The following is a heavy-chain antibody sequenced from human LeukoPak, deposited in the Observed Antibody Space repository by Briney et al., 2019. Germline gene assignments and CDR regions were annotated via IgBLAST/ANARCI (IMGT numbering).Heavy chain of an antibody. Sequence: SQTLSLTCTVSGGSITFGSYYWIWIRQPAGKGLEWIGRIYTSGRTFYNPSLKSRVTISMDTFMNQFSLRLNSVTAADTAVYYCARARVIPASFDDWGQGALVTVSS. V-gene: IGHV4-61*02. CDR3: ARARVIPASFDD. J-gene: IGHJ4*02. D-gene: IGHD3-16*02. CDR2: IYTSGRT. CDR1: GGSITFGSYY.